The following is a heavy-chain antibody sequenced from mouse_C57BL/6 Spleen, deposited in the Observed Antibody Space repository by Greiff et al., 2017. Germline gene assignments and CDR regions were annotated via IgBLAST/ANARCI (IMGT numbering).Heavy chain of an antibody. J-gene: IGHJ4*01. D-gene: IGHD1-1*01. Sequence: EVQLVESGAELVRPGASVKLSCTASGFNIKDDYMHWVKQRPEQGLEWIGGIDPENGDTEYAAKFQGKATITADTSSNTAYLQLSSLTSEDTAVYYCTTGSSYDYYAMDYWGQGTSVTVSS. CDR3: TTGSSYDYYAMDY. CDR1: GFNIKDDY. CDR2: IDPENGDT. V-gene: IGHV14-4*01.